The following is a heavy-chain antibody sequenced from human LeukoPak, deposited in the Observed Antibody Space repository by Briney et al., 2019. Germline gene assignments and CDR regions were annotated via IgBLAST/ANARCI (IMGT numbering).Heavy chain of an antibody. CDR1: GFTFSSYW. CDR3: ARVRFGYSSIPFDY. V-gene: IGHV3-74*01. Sequence: PGGSLRLSCAASGFTFSSYWMHWVRQAPGKGLVWVSRINSDGSSTSYADSVKGRFTISRDNAKNTLYLQMNSLRVEDTAVYYCARVRFGYSSIPFDYWGQGTLVTVSS. D-gene: IGHD6-19*01. J-gene: IGHJ4*02. CDR2: INSDGSST.